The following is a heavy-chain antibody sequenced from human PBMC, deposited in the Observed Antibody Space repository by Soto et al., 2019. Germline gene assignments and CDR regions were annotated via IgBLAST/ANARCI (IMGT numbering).Heavy chain of an antibody. D-gene: IGHD2-15*01. J-gene: IGHJ6*02. CDR2: ISAYNGNT. Sequence: QVQLVQSGAEVKKPGASVKVSCKASGYTFTSYGISWVRQAPGQGLDWMGWISAYNGNTKYAQDLQGRVTMTTDTSTSTAYMELRSLRSDDTAMYYCGRFSGGSYNTYYFYYGMDVWGQGTTVTVSS. V-gene: IGHV1-18*04. CDR3: GRFSGGSYNTYYFYYGMDV. CDR1: GYTFTSYG.